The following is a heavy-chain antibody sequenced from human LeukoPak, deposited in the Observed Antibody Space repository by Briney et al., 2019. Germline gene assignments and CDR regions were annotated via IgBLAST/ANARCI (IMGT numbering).Heavy chain of an antibody. J-gene: IGHJ4*02. CDR3: ARHQVGSSYFDY. V-gene: IGHV5-10-1*01. Sequence: GESLKISCKGSGYSFTNYWISWVRQMPGKGLEWMGRIDPSDSYTNYSPSFQGHVTISADKPISTAYLQWSSLKASDTAMFYCARHQVGSSYFDYWGQGTLVTVSS. CDR2: IDPSDSYT. CDR1: GYSFTNYW. D-gene: IGHD6-6*01.